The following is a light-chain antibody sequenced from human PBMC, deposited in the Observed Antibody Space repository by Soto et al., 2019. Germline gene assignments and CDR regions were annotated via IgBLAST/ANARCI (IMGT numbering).Light chain of an antibody. Sequence: DIVFTQSPAKLSLSPGERATISCRASQGVSSYLSWYQQKPVQSPKLLMYDASNRATGIPARFSGIGSGTYFTITISSLELHDDAVYYCHQRSTFAWTFGQGTKVDIK. V-gene: IGKV3-11*01. CDR3: HQRSTFAWT. CDR2: DAS. J-gene: IGKJ1*01. CDR1: QGVSSY.